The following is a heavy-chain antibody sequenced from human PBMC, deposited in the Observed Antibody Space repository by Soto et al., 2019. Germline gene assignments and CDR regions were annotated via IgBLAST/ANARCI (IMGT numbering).Heavy chain of an antibody. D-gene: IGHD1-26*01. V-gene: IGHV4-31*03. CDR2: IYYSGST. CDR3: AREGGIVGATAADY. CDR1: GGSISSGGYY. Sequence: QVQLQESGPGLVKPSQTLSLTCTVSGGSISSGGYYWSWIRQHPGKGLEWIGYIYYSGSTYYNPSLKRRGTIXVXTXXNLFSLKLSSVTAADTAVYYCAREGGIVGATAADYWGQGTLVTVSS. J-gene: IGHJ4*02.